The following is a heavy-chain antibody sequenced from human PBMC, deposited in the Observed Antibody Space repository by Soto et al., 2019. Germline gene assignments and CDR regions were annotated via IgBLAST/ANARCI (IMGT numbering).Heavy chain of an antibody. CDR1: VVSVSNDNFY. Sequence: PSETLSLTCTFSVVSVSNDNFYWSWIRQPPGKGLEWIGYVHSSGITNYNPSLKGRVTISVDTSRNQFSLRLSSVTAADTAVYYCARGLTMGQLKSHFDHLRQGTLVTVSS. J-gene: IGHJ5*02. V-gene: IGHV4-61*01. D-gene: IGHD3-16*01. CDR2: VHSSGIT. CDR3: ARGLTMGQLKSHFDH.